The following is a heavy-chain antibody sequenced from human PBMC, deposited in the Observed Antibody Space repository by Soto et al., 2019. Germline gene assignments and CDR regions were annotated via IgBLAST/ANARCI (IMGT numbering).Heavy chain of an antibody. CDR3: ARDMFPTTVTSGPYY. V-gene: IGHV1-18*01. CDR2: ISAYNGNT. J-gene: IGHJ4*02. CDR1: GYTFTSYG. D-gene: IGHD4-17*01. Sequence: QVQLVQSGAEVKKPGASVKVSCKASGYTFTSYGISWVRQAPGQGLEWMGWISAYNGNTNYAQKLQGRVTMTTDTSXXTAYMELRSLRSDDTAVYYCARDMFPTTVTSGPYYWGQGTLVTVSS.